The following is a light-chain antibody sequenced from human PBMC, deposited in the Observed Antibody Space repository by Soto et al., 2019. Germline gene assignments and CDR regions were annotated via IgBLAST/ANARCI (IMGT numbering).Light chain of an antibody. CDR2: GSV. CDR3: QSYDSSLRGV. CDR1: TSNIGAGYD. Sequence: QSALTQPPSVSGAPGQRVTISCTGSTSNIGAGYDVHWYQQLPGTAPKLLIYGSVNRPSGVPDRFSGSKSGASASLAITGLQAEDEADYYCQSYDSSLRGVFGGGTKVTVL. V-gene: IGLV1-40*01. J-gene: IGLJ3*02.